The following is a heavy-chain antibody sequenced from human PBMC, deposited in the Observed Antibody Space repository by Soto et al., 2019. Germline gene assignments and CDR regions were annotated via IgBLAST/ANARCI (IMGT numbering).Heavy chain of an antibody. CDR3: ARGTWLVPFDY. CDR1: GFTFSSYG. D-gene: IGHD6-19*01. Sequence: GGSLRLSCAASGFTFSSYGMHWVRQAPGKGLEWVAVIWYDGSNKYYADSVKGRFTISRDNSKNTLYLQMNSLRAEGTAVYYCARGTWLVPFDYWGQGTLVTVSS. V-gene: IGHV3-33*01. CDR2: IWYDGSNK. J-gene: IGHJ4*02.